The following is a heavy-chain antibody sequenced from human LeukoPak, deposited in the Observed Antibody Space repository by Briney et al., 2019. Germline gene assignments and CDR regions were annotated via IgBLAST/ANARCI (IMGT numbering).Heavy chain of an antibody. J-gene: IGHJ4*02. D-gene: IGHD5-24*01. V-gene: IGHV3-48*02. CDR1: GFSFTDYP. Sequence: PGCSLRLSCATSGFSFTDYPMNWVRQAPGKGLDWISNIRTTAEGAKYAYYADSVKGRVTISRDDGKNTLYLHMNSLRDDDTVVYQGANDKRDAFDYWGQGILVTVSS. CDR3: ANDKRDAFDY. CDR2: IRTTAEGAKYA.